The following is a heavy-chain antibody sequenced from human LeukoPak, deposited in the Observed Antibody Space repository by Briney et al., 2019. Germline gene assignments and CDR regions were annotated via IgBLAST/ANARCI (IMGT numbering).Heavy chain of an antibody. J-gene: IGHJ4*02. V-gene: IGHV1-8*01. D-gene: IGHD3-22*01. CDR3: ARGGPPSCSGYAIYYFDY. CDR1: GYTFTSYD. Sequence: ASVKVSCKASGYTFTSYDINWVRQATGQGLEWMGWMNPNSGNTGYAQKFQGRVTMTRNTSISTAYMELSSLRSEDTAVYYCARGGPPSCSGYAIYYFDYWGQGTLVTVSS. CDR2: MNPNSGNT.